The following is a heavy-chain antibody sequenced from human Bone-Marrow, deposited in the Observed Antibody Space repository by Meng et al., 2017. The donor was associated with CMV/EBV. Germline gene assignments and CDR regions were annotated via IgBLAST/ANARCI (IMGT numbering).Heavy chain of an antibody. Sequence: TFSNYWMTWVRQPPGKGLEWIGNIYFSGSTYYNPSLQSRVTISVDTSKTKFSLTLTSVTAADTAVYYCARMQWLAYYFDHWGQGTLVTVSS. CDR1: TFSNYW. J-gene: IGHJ4*02. V-gene: IGHV4-39*07. CDR2: IYFSGST. D-gene: IGHD6-19*01. CDR3: ARMQWLAYYFDH.